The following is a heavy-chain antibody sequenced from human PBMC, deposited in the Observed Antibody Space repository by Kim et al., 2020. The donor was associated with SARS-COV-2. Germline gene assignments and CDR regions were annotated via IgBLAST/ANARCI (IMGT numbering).Heavy chain of an antibody. J-gene: IGHJ6*02. D-gene: IGHD3-10*01. CDR2: ISSSGSTI. V-gene: IGHV3-48*03. Sequence: GGSLRLSCAASGFTFSSYEMNWVRQAPGKGLEWVSYISSSGSTIYYADSVKGRFTISRDNAKNSLYLQMNSLRAEDTAVYYCARDSYYYGSGMYSGYYYYGMDVWGQGTTVTVSS. CDR3: ARDSYYYGSGMYSGYYYYGMDV. CDR1: GFTFSSYE.